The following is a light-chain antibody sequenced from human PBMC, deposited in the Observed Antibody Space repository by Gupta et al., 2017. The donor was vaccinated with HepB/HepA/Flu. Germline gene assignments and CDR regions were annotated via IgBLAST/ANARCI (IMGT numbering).Light chain of an antibody. CDR2: DVS. Sequence: QSALTQPASVSGSPGQSVTISCTGNSSDVGGYNYVSWYQQHPGKAPKLMIYDVSNRPLGVSNRFSGSTSGSTASLTSSGLQAEDEADYYCSSYTSSITVVFGGGTKLTVL. V-gene: IGLV2-14*01. CDR1: SSDVGGYNY. J-gene: IGLJ2*01. CDR3: SSYTSSITVV.